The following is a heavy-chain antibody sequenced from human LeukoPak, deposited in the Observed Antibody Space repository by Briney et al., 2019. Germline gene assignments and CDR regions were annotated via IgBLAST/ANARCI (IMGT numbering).Heavy chain of an antibody. D-gene: IGHD3-22*01. Sequence: SETLSLTCTVSGGSISSSSYYWDWIRQPPGRGLEWIGSIHYSGNTYYNPSLKSRVTISVDTSKNQFSLKLSSVTAADTAMYYCASDSYYYDSSGYFIDYWGQGTLVTVSS. CDR3: ASDSYYYDSSGYFIDY. CDR2: IHYSGNT. CDR1: GGSISSSSYY. J-gene: IGHJ4*02. V-gene: IGHV4-39*01.